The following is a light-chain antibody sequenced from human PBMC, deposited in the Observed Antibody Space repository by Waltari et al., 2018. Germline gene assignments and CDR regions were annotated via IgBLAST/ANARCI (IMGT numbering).Light chain of an antibody. CDR2: DVT. Sequence: QSALTQPASVSGSPGQSITISCTGTSSDVGAYDYVSWYQQHPGKAPKLMIYDVTNRPSGVSDRFSGSKSGNTASLTISGLQAEDEADYYCNSYTTTRTLVFGGGTKVIVL. CDR3: NSYTTTRTLV. CDR1: SSDVGAYDY. J-gene: IGLJ3*02. V-gene: IGLV2-14*03.